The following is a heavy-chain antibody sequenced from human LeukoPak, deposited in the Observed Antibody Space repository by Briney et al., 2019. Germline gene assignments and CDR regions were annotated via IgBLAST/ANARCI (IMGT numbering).Heavy chain of an antibody. D-gene: IGHD3-10*01. Sequence: GGSLRLSCAASGFTFSSYTIHWVRQAPGKGLEWVTLISHDGRNKNYEDSVKGRFTISRDNSKKTLYLEVNSLRPEDTAVYYCARGSHQDYFGSMTYLFDYWGQGILVTVSS. J-gene: IGHJ4*02. CDR2: ISHDGRNK. CDR3: ARGSHQDYFGSMTYLFDY. V-gene: IGHV3-30*04. CDR1: GFTFSSYT.